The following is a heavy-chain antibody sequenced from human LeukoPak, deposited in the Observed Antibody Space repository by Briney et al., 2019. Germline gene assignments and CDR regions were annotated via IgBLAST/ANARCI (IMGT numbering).Heavy chain of an antibody. V-gene: IGHV4-34*01. CDR3: ARGIGTGGKGDY. D-gene: IGHD7-27*01. Sequence: PSETLSLTCAVYGGSFSGYYWSWIRQPPGKGLEWIGEINRSGSTNYNPSLKSRVTISVDTSKNQFSLKLSSVTAADTAVYYCARGIGTGGKGDYWGQGTLVTVSS. CDR1: GGSFSGYY. CDR2: INRSGST. J-gene: IGHJ4*02.